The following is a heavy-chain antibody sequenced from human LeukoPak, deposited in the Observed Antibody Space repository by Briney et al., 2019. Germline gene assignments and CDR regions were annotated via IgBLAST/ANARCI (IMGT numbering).Heavy chain of an antibody. CDR2: IYYSGTT. CDR1: GGSITSSSRH. D-gene: IGHD6-6*01. CDR3: ARESSSSPDY. J-gene: IGHJ4*02. V-gene: IGHV4-39*07. Sequence: PSETLSLTCTVSGGSITSSSRHWGWLRQPPGKGLEWIGSIYYSGTTYCKPSLRSRVTISVDTSKNQFYLRLTSVTAADSAMYYCARESSSSPDYWGQGTLVTVSS.